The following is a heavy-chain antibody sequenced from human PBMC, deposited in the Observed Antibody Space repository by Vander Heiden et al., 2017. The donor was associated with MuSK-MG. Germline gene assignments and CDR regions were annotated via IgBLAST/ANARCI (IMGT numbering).Heavy chain of an antibody. D-gene: IGHD6-13*01. CDR3: AKGHLGSISTAFDP. J-gene: IGHJ5*02. CDR1: GFIFDDYA. CDR2: ISWNNGRI. Sequence: EAQLVESGGGLVQPGRSLRLSCAASGFIFDDYAMHWVRQAPGKGLEWVSGISWNNGRIGYADSVKGRFTISRDNAKNSLYLQMNSLRAEDTAFYYCAKGHLGSISTAFDPWGQGTLVTVSS. V-gene: IGHV3-9*01.